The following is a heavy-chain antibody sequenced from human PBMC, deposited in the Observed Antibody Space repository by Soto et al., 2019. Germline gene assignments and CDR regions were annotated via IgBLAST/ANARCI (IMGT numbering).Heavy chain of an antibody. CDR2: ISYDGSNK. CDR1: GFTFSSYG. D-gene: IGHD2-8*01. V-gene: IGHV3-30*18. Sequence: GGSLRLSCAASGFTFSSYGMHWVRQAPGKGLEWVAVISYDGSNKYYADSVKGRFTISRDNSKNTLYLQMNSLRAEDTAVYYCAKDLMLSPKGGVSVDYWGQGTLVTVSS. CDR3: AKDLMLSPKGGVSVDY. J-gene: IGHJ4*02.